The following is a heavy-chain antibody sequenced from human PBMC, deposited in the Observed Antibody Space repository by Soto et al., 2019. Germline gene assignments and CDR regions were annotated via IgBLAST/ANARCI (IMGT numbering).Heavy chain of an antibody. CDR2: IIPILGIA. D-gene: IGHD5-12*01. J-gene: IGHJ6*03. CDR3: ARESGGYEYYYYYMDV. V-gene: IGHV1-69*04. Sequence: SVKVSCKASGGTFSSYTISWVRQAPGQGLEWMGRIIPILGIANYAQKFQGRVTITADKSTSTAYMELSSLRSEDTAVYYCARESGGYEYYYYYMDVWGKGTTVTVSS. CDR1: GGTFSSYT.